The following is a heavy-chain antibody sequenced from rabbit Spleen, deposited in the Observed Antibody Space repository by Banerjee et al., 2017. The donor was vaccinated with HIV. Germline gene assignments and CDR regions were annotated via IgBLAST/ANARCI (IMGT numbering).Heavy chain of an antibody. Sequence: QEQLKETGGGLVQPGGSLTLSCKASGIDLMSIAMSWVRQAPGKGLEWIGDIYPVFGITNYANWVKGRFTISSDNAQNTVDLQMTSLTAADTATYFCARGPDGGVDSWVDYFNLWGPGTLVTVS. CDR2: IYPVFGIT. V-gene: IGHV1S47*01. CDR3: ARGPDGGVDSWVDYFNL. J-gene: IGHJ4*01. D-gene: IGHD3-1*01. CDR1: GIDLMSIA.